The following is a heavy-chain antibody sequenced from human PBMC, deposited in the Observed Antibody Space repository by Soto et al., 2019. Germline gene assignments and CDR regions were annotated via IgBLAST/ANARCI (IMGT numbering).Heavy chain of an antibody. CDR3: ARDIDYDIDY. V-gene: IGHV1-18*01. D-gene: IGHD4-17*01. CDR2: IYPKEDRA. CDR1: GYIFKKYG. Sequence: QVQLVQSEAEVQKPGASVKVSCKTSGYIFKKYGISWVRQAPGQGLEWLGWIYPKEDRANIAQNFQGRVTLTTDTPTSTAYIELRSLRFDDSAVYFCARDIDYDIDYWGQGTLVTVSS. J-gene: IGHJ4*02.